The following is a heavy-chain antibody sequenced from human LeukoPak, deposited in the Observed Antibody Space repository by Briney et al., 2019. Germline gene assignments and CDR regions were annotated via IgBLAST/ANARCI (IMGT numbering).Heavy chain of an antibody. D-gene: IGHD6-25*01. Sequence: GESLRLSCAASGFTFSNYAMSWVRQAPGKGLEWVSASNGYDTYYADSVKGRFTISKDNSKNTLYLQMNSLRAKDSAIYYCAKGSSNGRPYYFDFWGPGSLVTVSS. J-gene: IGHJ4*02. CDR3: AKGSSNGRPYYFDF. V-gene: IGHV3-23*01. CDR2: SNGYDT. CDR1: GFTFSNYA.